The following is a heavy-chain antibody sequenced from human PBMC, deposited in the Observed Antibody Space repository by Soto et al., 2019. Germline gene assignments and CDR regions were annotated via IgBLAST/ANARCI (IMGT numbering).Heavy chain of an antibody. CDR3: DCSYGSGSYYGMDV. D-gene: IGHD3-10*01. CDR1: GGTFSSYA. Sequence: QVQLVQSGAEVKKPGSSVKVSCKASGGTFSSYAISWVRQAPGQGLEWMGGIIPIFGTANYAQKFQGRVTITADESTSTAHMELSSLRSEDTAVYYCDCSYGSGSYYGMDVWGQGTTVTVSS. V-gene: IGHV1-69*01. CDR2: IIPIFGTA. J-gene: IGHJ6*02.